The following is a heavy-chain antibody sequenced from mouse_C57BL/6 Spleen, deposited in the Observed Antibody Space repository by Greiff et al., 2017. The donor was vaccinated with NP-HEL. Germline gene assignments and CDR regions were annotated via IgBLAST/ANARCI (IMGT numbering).Heavy chain of an antibody. Sequence: EVQLVESGGGLVKPGGSLKLSCAASGFTFSDYGMHWVRQAPEKGLEWVAYISSGSSTIYYADTVKGRFTISRDNAKTTLFLQMTSLRSEYTAMYYCARAGTDWYFDVWGTGTTVTVSS. V-gene: IGHV5-17*01. J-gene: IGHJ1*03. CDR2: ISSGSSTI. D-gene: IGHD4-1*01. CDR3: ARAGTDWYFDV. CDR1: GFTFSDYG.